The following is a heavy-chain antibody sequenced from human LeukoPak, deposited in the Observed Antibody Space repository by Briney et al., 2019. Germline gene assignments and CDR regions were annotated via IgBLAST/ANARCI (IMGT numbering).Heavy chain of an antibody. CDR3: AREPPAVADDGYFDY. Sequence: ASVKVSCKASGYTFTSYAMYWVRQAPGQGLEWMGWINTNTGNPTYAQGFTGRFVFSLDTSVSTAYLQISSLKAEDTAVYYCAREPPAVADDGYFDYWGQGTLVTVSS. CDR1: GYTFTSYA. D-gene: IGHD6-19*01. J-gene: IGHJ4*02. V-gene: IGHV7-4-1*02. CDR2: INTNTGNP.